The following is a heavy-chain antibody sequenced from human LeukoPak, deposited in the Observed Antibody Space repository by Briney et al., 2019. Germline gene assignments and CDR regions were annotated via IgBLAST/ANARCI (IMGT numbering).Heavy chain of an antibody. CDR3: ARNRSGWFEYYYYGMDV. V-gene: IGHV1-2*02. CDR1: GYTFTGYY. CDR2: INPNSGGT. J-gene: IGHJ6*02. D-gene: IGHD3-10*01. Sequence: ASVKVSCKASGYTFTGYYMHWVRQAPGQGLEWMGWINPNSGGTNYAQKFQGRVTMTRNTSISTAYMELSSLRSEDTAVYYCARNRSGWFEYYYYGMDVWGQGTTVTVSS.